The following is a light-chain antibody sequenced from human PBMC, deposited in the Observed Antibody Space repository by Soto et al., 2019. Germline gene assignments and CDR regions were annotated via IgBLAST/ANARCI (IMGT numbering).Light chain of an antibody. CDR3: QQYDNWPWGT. CDR2: GAS. J-gene: IGKJ1*01. V-gene: IGKV3-15*01. CDR1: QSVSSN. Sequence: EIVMTQSPATLSVSPGARATLSCRASQSVSSNLAWYQQKPGQTPRLLIHGASTRATGIPARFSGSGSGTEFTLTISSLQSEDFAVYYCQQYDNWPWGTFGQGTKVEIK.